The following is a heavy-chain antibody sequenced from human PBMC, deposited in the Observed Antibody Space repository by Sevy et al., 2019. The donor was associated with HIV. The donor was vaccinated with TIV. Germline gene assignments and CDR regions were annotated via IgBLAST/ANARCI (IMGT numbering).Heavy chain of an antibody. Sequence: SETLSLTCSVSGVSIDSYGSYWGWMRQPPGKGLEWIGSIYYTGTTYYNPSLKSRTTISVDTSKKEFSLKMTSVTAADTAVYYCATKGVAVDAFDIRGQGTMVTVSS. J-gene: IGHJ3*02. CDR2: IYYTGTT. CDR1: GVSIDSYGSY. CDR3: ATKGVAVDAFDI. D-gene: IGHD5-12*01. V-gene: IGHV4-39*01.